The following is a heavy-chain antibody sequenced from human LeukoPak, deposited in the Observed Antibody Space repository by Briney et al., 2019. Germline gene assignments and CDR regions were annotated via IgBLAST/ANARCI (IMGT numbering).Heavy chain of an antibody. J-gene: IGHJ4*02. V-gene: IGHV4-39*01. CDR3: ARSYDYVWGSYRWNDY. CDR1: SGSISSSSYY. CDR2: IYYSGST. Sequence: SETLSLTCTVSSGSISSSSYYWAWIRQPPGKGLECIGSIYYSGSTSYNPSLKNRVTISVDTSKNQFSLKLSSVTAADTAVYYCARSYDYVWGSYRWNDYWGQGTLVTVSS. D-gene: IGHD3-16*02.